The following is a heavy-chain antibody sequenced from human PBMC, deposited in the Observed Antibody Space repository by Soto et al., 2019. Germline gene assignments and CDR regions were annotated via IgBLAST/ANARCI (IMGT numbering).Heavy chain of an antibody. CDR2: ISGSGGVT. CDR3: AKESLTGPLSQFDC. D-gene: IGHD2-15*01. V-gene: IGHV3-23*01. J-gene: IGHJ4*02. Sequence: EVQLLESGGGLVQPGGSLRLSCAASGFTFTTYAMSWVRQAPGKGLEWVSDISGSGGVTYYADSVKGRFTVSRDNFKNTLYLQMTRLRGEDTAMDYCAKESLTGPLSQFDCWGQGTLVTVSS. CDR1: GFTFTTYA.